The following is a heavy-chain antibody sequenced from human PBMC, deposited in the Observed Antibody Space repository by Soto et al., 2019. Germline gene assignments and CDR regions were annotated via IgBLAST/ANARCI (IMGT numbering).Heavy chain of an antibody. J-gene: IGHJ6*02. CDR1: GFTFTSSA. D-gene: IGHD6-13*01. V-gene: IGHV1-58*01. CDR3: AAGGAAAGYYYYYGMDV. CDR2: IVVGSGNT. Sequence: VSSVKVSCKASGFTFTSSAVQWVRQARGQRLEWIGWIVVGSGNTNYAQKFQERVTITRDMSTSTAYMELSSLRSEDKAVYYCAAGGAAAGYYYYYGMDVWGQGTTVTVSS.